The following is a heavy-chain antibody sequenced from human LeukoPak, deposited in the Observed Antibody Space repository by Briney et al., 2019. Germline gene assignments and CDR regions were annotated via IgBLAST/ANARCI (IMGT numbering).Heavy chain of an antibody. CDR1: GYTFTGYY. Sequence: ASVKVSCKASGYTFTGYYIHWVRQAPGQGLEWMGCIKTNSGDTNYAQKFQGRLTMTRDTSINTAYMELSSLRSDDTAVYYCGRGDKTFAPWGQGTLVTVSS. J-gene: IGHJ5*02. CDR3: GRGDKTFAP. V-gene: IGHV1-2*02. CDR2: IKTNSGDT.